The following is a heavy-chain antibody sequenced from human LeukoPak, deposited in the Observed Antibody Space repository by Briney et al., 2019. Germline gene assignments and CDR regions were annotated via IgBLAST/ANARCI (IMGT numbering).Heavy chain of an antibody. CDR3: ARLPRRRIVGATRNYYYYYYMDV. J-gene: IGHJ6*03. Sequence: ASVKVSCKVSGYTLTELSMHWVRQAPGKGLEWMGGFDPEDGETIYAQKFQGRVTMTEDTSTDTAYMELSSLRSEDTAVYYCARLPRRRIVGATRNYYYYYYMDVWGKGTTVTVSS. CDR2: FDPEDGET. D-gene: IGHD1-26*01. CDR1: GYTLTELS. V-gene: IGHV1-24*01.